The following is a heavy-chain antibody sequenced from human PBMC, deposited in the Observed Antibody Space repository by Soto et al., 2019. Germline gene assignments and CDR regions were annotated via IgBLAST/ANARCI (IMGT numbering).Heavy chain of an antibody. J-gene: IGHJ4*02. Sequence: SETLSRTCTVSGGSISSYYWSWIRQPPGKGLEWIGYIYYSGSTNCNPSLKSRVTISVDTSKNQFSLKLSSVTAADTAVYYCARQAYGDFDYWGQGTLVTVSS. V-gene: IGHV4-59*08. D-gene: IGHD4-17*01. CDR2: IYYSGST. CDR1: GGSISSYY. CDR3: ARQAYGDFDY.